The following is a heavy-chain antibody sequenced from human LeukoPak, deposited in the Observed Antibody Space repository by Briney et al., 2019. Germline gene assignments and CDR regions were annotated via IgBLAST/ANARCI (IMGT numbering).Heavy chain of an antibody. V-gene: IGHV4-59*01. Sequence: PSETLSLTCTVSGDSISSYYWSWIRQPPGKGLEWIGYIYYSGSTNYNPSLKSRVTISVDTSKNQFSLKLSSVTAADTAVYYCARGYDSSGYYWYFDLWGRGTLVTVSS. D-gene: IGHD3-22*01. CDR1: GDSISSYY. CDR2: IYYSGST. CDR3: ARGYDSSGYYWYFDL. J-gene: IGHJ2*01.